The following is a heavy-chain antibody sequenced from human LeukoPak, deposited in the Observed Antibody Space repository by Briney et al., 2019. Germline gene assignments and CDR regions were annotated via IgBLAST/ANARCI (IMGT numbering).Heavy chain of an antibody. D-gene: IGHD3-22*01. J-gene: IGHJ4*02. CDR1: GGSFSGYY. CDR3: AGGYDSKDY. CDR2: INHSGST. V-gene: IGHV4-34*01. Sequence: KSSETLSLTCAVYGGSFSGYYWSWIRQPPGKGLEWIGEINHSGSTNYNPSLKSRVTISVDTSKNQFSLKLSSVTAADTAVYYCAGGYDSKDYWGQGTLVTVSS.